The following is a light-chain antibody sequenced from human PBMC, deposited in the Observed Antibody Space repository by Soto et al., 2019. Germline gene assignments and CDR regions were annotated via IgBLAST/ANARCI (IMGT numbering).Light chain of an antibody. CDR2: DVS. V-gene: IGKV3-15*01. CDR3: QQYNNWPFS. CDR1: QGVTTN. J-gene: IGKJ5*01. Sequence: EIVMTQSPATLSLSPGERVTLSWRAGQGVTTNFAWYQQKSGQSPRLLIYDVSTRATGVPARFSGTGSETDFTLTISGLKSEDSEVYFCQQYNNWPFSFGQGTRLEI.